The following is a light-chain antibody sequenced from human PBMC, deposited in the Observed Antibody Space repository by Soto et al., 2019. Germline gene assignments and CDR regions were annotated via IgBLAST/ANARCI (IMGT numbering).Light chain of an antibody. CDR2: DVS. Sequence: EKVMTQSPATLSVSPGETATLSFRASQSVTNNYLAWYQQKPGLAPRLLIHDVSTRATGIPARFSGSGSGTDFTLTISRLEPEDFAMYYCHQYGRSPRGTFGQGTKVDIK. CDR3: HQYGRSPRGT. CDR1: QSVTNNY. J-gene: IGKJ1*01. V-gene: IGKV3D-20*01.